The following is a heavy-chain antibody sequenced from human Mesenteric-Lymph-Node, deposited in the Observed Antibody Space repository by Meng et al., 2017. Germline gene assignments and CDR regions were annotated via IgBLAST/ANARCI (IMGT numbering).Heavy chain of an antibody. CDR3: TTLYGDSIS. V-gene: IGHV4-34*01. D-gene: IGHD4-17*01. J-gene: IGHJ4*02. CDR2: INHSGST. Sequence: RQGGAGLLKPSATLSLACAVYGGSFSGYSWSWIRQPPGKGLEWIGEINHSGSTNYNPSLKSRVSMSVDKYQNHFSLRLSSVTAADTAVYYCTTLYGDSISWGQGTLVTVSS. CDR1: GGSFSGYS.